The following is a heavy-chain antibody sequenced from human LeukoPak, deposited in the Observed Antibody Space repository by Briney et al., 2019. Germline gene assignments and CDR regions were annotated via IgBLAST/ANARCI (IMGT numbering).Heavy chain of an antibody. Sequence: ASVKVSCKASGFTFTSSAMQWVRQARGQRLEWIGWIVVGSGNTNYAQKFQERVTITRDMSTSTAYMELNSLRAEDTAVYYCAKDSSYDSSGSDYWGQGTLVTVSS. V-gene: IGHV1-58*02. J-gene: IGHJ4*02. CDR1: GFTFTSSA. D-gene: IGHD3-22*01. CDR2: IVVGSGNT. CDR3: AKDSSYDSSGSDY.